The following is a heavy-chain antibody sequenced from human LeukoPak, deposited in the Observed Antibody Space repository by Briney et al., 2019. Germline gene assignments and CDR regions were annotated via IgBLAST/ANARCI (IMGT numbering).Heavy chain of an antibody. D-gene: IGHD6-19*01. Sequence: SETPSLTCTVSGGSISSYYWSWIRQPAGKGLEWTGRIYTSGSTNYNPSLKSRVTMSVDTSKDQFSLKLSSVTAADTAVYYCARDPVAGTSFDYWGQGTLVTVSS. CDR2: IYTSGST. J-gene: IGHJ4*02. V-gene: IGHV4-4*07. CDR1: GGSISSYY. CDR3: ARDPVAGTSFDY.